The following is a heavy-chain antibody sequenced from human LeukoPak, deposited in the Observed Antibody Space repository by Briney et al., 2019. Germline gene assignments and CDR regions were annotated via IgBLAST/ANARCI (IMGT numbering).Heavy chain of an antibody. J-gene: IGHJ6*02. CDR1: GYRFIDYY. CDR2: INPHSGGT. Sequence: ASVKVSCKASGYRFIDYYLHWVRQAPGQGLEWMGWINPHSGGTNYAQKFQGRITMTRDTSISTAYMELSRLRSDDTAVYYCARDLRGSSSWYLYYYYGMDVWGQGTTVTVSS. CDR3: ARDLRGSSSWYLYYYYGMDV. V-gene: IGHV1-2*02. D-gene: IGHD6-13*01.